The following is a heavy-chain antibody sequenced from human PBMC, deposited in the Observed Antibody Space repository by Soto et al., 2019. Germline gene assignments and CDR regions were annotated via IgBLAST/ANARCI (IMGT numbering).Heavy chain of an antibody. Sequence: EVQLVESGGGLVQPGGSLRLSCAASGFNFSTYWMTWVRQAPGKGLEWVANIKVDGSEKYYVDSVKGRFTISRDNAKNSVYLQMNSLRAEDTAVYYCARDFSLDYWGQGTLVSVSS. J-gene: IGHJ4*02. V-gene: IGHV3-7*03. CDR1: GFNFSTYW. CDR2: IKVDGSEK. CDR3: ARDFSLDY.